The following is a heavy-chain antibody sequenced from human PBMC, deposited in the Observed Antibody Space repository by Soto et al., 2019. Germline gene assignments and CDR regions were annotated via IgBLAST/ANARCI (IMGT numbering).Heavy chain of an antibody. CDR2: INPKSGGA. Sequence: ASVKVSCKVSGYPFAGDYMHWVRQAPGQGPEWMGWINPKSGGARYAQKFQGRVTMTRDTTISTAYMELSGLRSDDTAVYYCARDPCGGDCAFDYWGQGTLVTVSS. J-gene: IGHJ4*02. V-gene: IGHV1-2*02. CDR1: GYPFAGDY. D-gene: IGHD2-21*02. CDR3: ARDPCGGDCAFDY.